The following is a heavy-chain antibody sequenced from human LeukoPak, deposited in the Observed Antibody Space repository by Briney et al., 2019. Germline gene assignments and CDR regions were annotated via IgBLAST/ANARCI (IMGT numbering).Heavy chain of an antibody. CDR2: MDQHGSQT. Sequence: GGSLRLSCEASGLRFGSYWMSWVRQAPGRGLEWVAKMDQHGSQTHYADSVKGRFTISRDNAKSSMYLQMDSLRAEDTAVYYCARGHSGYDFALDIWGQGTMVTVSS. D-gene: IGHD5-12*01. V-gene: IGHV3-7*01. CDR1: GLRFGSYW. J-gene: IGHJ3*02. CDR3: ARGHSGYDFALDI.